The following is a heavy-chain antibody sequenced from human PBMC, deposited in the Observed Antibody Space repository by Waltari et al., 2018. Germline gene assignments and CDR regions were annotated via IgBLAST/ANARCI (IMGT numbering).Heavy chain of an antibody. CDR3: ARHQDCGGDCPGAFDI. J-gene: IGHJ3*02. Sequence: EVQLVQSGAEVKKPGESLKISCKGSGYSFTSYWIGWVRQMPGKGLEWMGIIYPGGSDTRYSPSFQGQVTISADKSISTAYLQWSSLKASDTAMYYCARHQDCGGDCPGAFDIWGQGTMVTVSS. V-gene: IGHV5-51*01. D-gene: IGHD2-21*01. CDR1: GYSFTSYW. CDR2: IYPGGSDT.